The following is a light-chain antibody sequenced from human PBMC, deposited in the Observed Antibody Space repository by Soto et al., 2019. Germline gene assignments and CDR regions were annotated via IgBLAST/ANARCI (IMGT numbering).Light chain of an antibody. Sequence: DIVMTQSPLSLPVTPGEPASISCRSSQSLLFSDGYNYLDWYLQKPGQSPQLLIYLGSSRASGVPDRFSGSGSGTDFTLKISRVEAEDVGVYYCMQALQTPRTFGQGTKV. CDR1: QSLLFSDGYNY. CDR2: LGS. J-gene: IGKJ1*01. CDR3: MQALQTPRT. V-gene: IGKV2-28*01.